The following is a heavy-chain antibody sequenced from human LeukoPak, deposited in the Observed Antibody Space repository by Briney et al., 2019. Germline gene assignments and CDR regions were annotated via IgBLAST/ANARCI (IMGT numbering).Heavy chain of an antibody. CDR1: GFTFSTYS. J-gene: IGHJ3*02. D-gene: IGHD5-24*01. CDR2: ISTTSTYI. Sequence: GGSLRLSCAASGFTFSTYSMNWVRQAPGKGLEWVSSISTTSTYIHYADSVKGRFTISRDNAKNSLYLQMNSLRAEDTAVYYCARGRDGYNLVDAFDIWGQGIMVTVSS. CDR3: ARGRDGYNLVDAFDI. V-gene: IGHV3-21*06.